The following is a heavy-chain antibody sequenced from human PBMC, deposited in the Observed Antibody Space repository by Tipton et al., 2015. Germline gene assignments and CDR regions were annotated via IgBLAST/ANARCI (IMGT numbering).Heavy chain of an antibody. Sequence: TLSLTCTVSGGPVSSASYYWSWIRQPPGKGLEWIGYIYYSGSTNYNPFLKSRVTISLDTSKNQFSLKLSSVIAADTAVYYCAGTTVVGHTGLGVDYWGQGTLVTVSS. CDR1: GGPVSSASYY. CDR2: IYYSGST. J-gene: IGHJ4*02. V-gene: IGHV4-61*01. CDR3: AGTTVVGHTGLGVDY. D-gene: IGHD6-19*01.